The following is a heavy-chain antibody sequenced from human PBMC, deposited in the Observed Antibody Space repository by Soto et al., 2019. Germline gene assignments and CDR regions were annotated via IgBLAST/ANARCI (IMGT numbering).Heavy chain of an antibody. CDR1: GGSISSGGYY. Sequence: KTSETLSLTCTVSGGSISSGGYYWSWIRQHPGKGLEWIGYIYYSGSTYYNPSLKSRVTISVDTSKNQFSLKLSSVTAADTAVYYCAAAYGGNSGWFDPWGQGTLVTVSS. CDR2: IYYSGST. J-gene: IGHJ5*02. D-gene: IGHD4-17*01. CDR3: AAAYGGNSGWFDP. V-gene: IGHV4-31*03.